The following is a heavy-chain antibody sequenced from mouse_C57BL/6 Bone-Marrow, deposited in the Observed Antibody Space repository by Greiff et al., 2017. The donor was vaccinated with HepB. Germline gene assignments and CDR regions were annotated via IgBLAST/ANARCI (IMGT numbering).Heavy chain of an antibody. CDR2: IDPSDSET. CDR1: GYTFTSYW. V-gene: IGHV1-52*01. D-gene: IGHD1-1*01. CDR3: ARSVGSRRYYFDY. Sequence: QVQLQQPGAELVRPGSSVKLSCKASGYTFTSYWMHWVKQRPIQGLEWIGNIDPSDSETHYNQKFKDKATLTVDKSSSTAYMQRSSLTSEDSAVYYCARSVGSRRYYFDYWGKGTTLTVSS. J-gene: IGHJ2*01.